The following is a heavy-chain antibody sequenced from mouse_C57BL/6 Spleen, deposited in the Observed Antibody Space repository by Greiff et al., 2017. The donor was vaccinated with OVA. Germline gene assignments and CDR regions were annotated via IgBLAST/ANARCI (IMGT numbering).Heavy chain of an antibody. Sequence: EVKLMESGGGLVQPGGSLKLSCAASGFTFSDYYMYWVRQTPEKRLEWVAYISNGGGSTYYPETVKGRFTISRDNAKNPLNLQTSHLKSEDTAMYYCARHDGDYWGQGTSLTVSS. CDR1: GFTFSDYY. CDR2: ISNGGGST. CDR3: ARHDGDY. J-gene: IGHJ4*01. D-gene: IGHD2-3*01. V-gene: IGHV5-12*01.